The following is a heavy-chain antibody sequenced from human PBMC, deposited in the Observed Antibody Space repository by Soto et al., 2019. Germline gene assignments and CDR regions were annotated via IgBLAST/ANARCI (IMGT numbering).Heavy chain of an antibody. CDR3: ARDRGDGYNNI. D-gene: IGHD5-12*01. Sequence: QVQLVQSGAEVKKPGSSVKVSCKASGGTFSSYTISWVRQAPGQGLEWMGRIIPILGIANYAQKFQGRVTITADKSTSTAFMELSSLRSEDTAVYYCARDRGDGYNNIWGQGTMVTVSS. J-gene: IGHJ3*02. CDR2: IIPILGIA. V-gene: IGHV1-69*08. CDR1: GGTFSSYT.